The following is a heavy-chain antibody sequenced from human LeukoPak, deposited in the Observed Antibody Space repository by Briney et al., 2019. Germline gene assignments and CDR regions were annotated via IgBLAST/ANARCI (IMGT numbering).Heavy chain of an antibody. CDR2: IYWDDDK. V-gene: IGHV2-5*02. CDR1: GFSLSTSGVG. J-gene: IGHJ4*02. D-gene: IGHD3-22*01. CDR3: AHRLVTIYDSSGYYPVFAC. Sequence: SGPTLVKPTQTLTLTCTFSGFSLSTSGVGVGWIRQPPGKALEWLALIYWDDDKRYSPSLKSRLTITKDTSKNQVVLTMTNMDPVDTATYYCAHRLVTIYDSSGYYPVFACWGQGTLVTVSS.